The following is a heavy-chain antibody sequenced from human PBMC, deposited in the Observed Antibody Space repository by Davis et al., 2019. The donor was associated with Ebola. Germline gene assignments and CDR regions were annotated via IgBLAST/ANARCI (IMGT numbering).Heavy chain of an antibody. CDR3: ATQWGYNWNYGAFDI. Sequence: GESLKISCKGSGYSFTSYWIGWVRQMPGKGLEWMGIIYPGDSDTRYSPSFQGQVTISADKSISTAYLQWSSLKASDTAMYYCATQWGYNWNYGAFDIWGQGTMVTVSS. J-gene: IGHJ3*02. D-gene: IGHD1-7*01. CDR1: GYSFTSYW. CDR2: IYPGDSDT. V-gene: IGHV5-51*01.